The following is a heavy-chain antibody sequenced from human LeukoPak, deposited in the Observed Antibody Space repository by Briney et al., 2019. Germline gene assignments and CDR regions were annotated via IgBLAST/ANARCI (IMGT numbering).Heavy chain of an antibody. Sequence: SETLSLTCTVSGGSISSYYWGWVRQPPGKGLEWIGYIYYSGSTNYNPSLKSRVTISVDTSKNQFSLKLSSVTAADTAVYYCASLKAAAGTYWFDPWGQGTLVTVSS. CDR3: ASLKAAAGTYWFDP. D-gene: IGHD6-13*01. CDR1: GGSISSYY. CDR2: IYYSGST. V-gene: IGHV4-59*01. J-gene: IGHJ5*02.